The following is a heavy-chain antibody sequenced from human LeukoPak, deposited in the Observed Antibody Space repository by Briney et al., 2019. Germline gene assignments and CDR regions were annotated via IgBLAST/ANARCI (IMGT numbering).Heavy chain of an antibody. CDR3: AKDLDGGNKHY. V-gene: IGHV3-30*02. CDR1: GFTFSSYG. CDR2: IRYDGSNK. J-gene: IGHJ4*02. Sequence: GGSLRFSCAALGFTFSSYGLPWVRRAPGKGLEWVAFIRYDGSNKYYADSVKGRFTISRDNSKNTLYLQMNSLRAEDTAVYYCAKDLDGGNKHYWGQGTLVTVSS. D-gene: IGHD4-23*01.